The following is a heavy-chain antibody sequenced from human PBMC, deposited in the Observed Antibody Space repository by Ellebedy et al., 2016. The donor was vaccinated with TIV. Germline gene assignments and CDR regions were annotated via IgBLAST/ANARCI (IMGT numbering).Heavy chain of an antibody. J-gene: IGHJ4*02. V-gene: IGHV1-2*04. CDR1: GYTFTSYD. CDR3: ARDLGGDLVLDY. CDR2: INPNSGGT. D-gene: IGHD2-2*01. Sequence: ASVKVSXKASGYTFTSYDINWVRQAPGQGLEWMGWINPNSGGTNYAQKFQGWVTMTRDTSISTAYMELSRLRSDDTAVYYCARDLGGDLVLDYWGQGTLVTVSS.